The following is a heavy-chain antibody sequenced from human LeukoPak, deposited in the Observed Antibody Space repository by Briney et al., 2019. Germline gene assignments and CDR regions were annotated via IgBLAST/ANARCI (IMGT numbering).Heavy chain of an antibody. J-gene: IGHJ5*02. V-gene: IGHV1-18*04. CDR1: GYTFTSYG. D-gene: IGHD4-17*01. CDR3: ARVLDYGDLNWFDP. CDR2: ISAYNGNT. Sequence: GASVKVSCKASGYTFTSYGINWVRQAPGQGLEWMGWISAYNGNTNYAQKLQGRVTMTTDTSTSTAYMELRSLRSDDTAVYYCARVLDYGDLNWFDPWGQGTLVTVSS.